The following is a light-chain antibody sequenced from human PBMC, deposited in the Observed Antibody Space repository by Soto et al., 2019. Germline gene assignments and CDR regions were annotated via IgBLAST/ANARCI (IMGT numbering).Light chain of an antibody. CDR3: QQYGGSPIT. Sequence: EVVLTQSPGTLSLSPGRRATLSCRASQSVSRRLAWYQQRPGQSPRLLISGASMRASGVPVRFIGSGSGTDFTLTITRLEPEDFAVYYCQQYGGSPITFGLGTRLEIK. CDR1: QSVSRR. V-gene: IGKV3-20*01. J-gene: IGKJ5*01. CDR2: GAS.